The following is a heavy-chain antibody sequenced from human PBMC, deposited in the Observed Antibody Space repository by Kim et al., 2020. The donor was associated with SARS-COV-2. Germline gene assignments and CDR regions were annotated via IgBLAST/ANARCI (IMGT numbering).Heavy chain of an antibody. CDR3: ARIDASGEALIRFLEWLPGKNWFDP. V-gene: IGHV4-39*07. Sequence: SETLSLTCTVSGGSISSSSYYWGWIRQPPGKGLEWIGSIYYSGSTYYNPSLKSRVTISVDTSKNQFSLKLSSVTAADTAVYYCARIDASGEALIRFLEWLPGKNWFDPWGQGTLVTVSS. J-gene: IGHJ5*02. CDR1: GGSISSSSYY. CDR2: IYYSGST. D-gene: IGHD3-3*01.